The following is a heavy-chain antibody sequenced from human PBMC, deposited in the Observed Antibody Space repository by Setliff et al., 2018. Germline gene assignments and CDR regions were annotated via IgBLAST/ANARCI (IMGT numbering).Heavy chain of an antibody. CDR3: ARAGGTYCSNGVCHNWFDP. CDR2: INPNSGGT. V-gene: IGHV1-2*02. D-gene: IGHD2-8*01. Sequence: GPSVKVSCKASGFTLSDYFIHWVRQAPGQGLEWMGWINPNSGGTNYAQRFQGRVTMTRDTSISTAYMELNRLTSDDAAMYYCARAGGTYCSNGVCHNWFDPWGQGTLVTVSS. CDR1: GFTLSDYF. J-gene: IGHJ5*02.